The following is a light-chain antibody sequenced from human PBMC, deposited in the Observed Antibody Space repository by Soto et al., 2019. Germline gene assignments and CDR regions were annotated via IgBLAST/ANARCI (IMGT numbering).Light chain of an antibody. CDR1: QSVSSY. CDR3: QQRSDWHT. Sequence: DMVMSQSPATQSLSPGERVTLSCRASQSVSSYLAWYQQKPGQAPRLLIYDASNRATGIPARFSGSGSGTDFTLTISSLEPEDFAVYYCQQRSDWHTFGGGTKVDIK. V-gene: IGKV3-11*01. CDR2: DAS. J-gene: IGKJ4*01.